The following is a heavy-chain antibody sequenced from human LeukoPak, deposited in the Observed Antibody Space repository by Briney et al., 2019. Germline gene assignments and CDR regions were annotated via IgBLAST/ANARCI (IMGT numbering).Heavy chain of an antibody. D-gene: IGHD1-26*01. CDR1: GGSFSSYY. V-gene: IGHV4-34*01. CDR2: INDDGST. J-gene: IGHJ4*02. CDR3: ARRGIVGATLY. Sequence: SETLSLTCAVYGGSFSSYYWNWIRQPPGKGLEWIGEINDDGSTNYNPSLKSRVTISVDTSKNQLSLKLRSVTAADTAVYYCARRGIVGATLYWGQGTLVTVSS.